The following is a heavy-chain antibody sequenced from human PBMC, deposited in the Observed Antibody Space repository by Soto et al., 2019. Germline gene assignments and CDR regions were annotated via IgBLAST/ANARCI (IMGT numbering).Heavy chain of an antibody. Sequence: EVQLVESGGGLVKPGGSLRLSCAASGFTFSNAWMSWVRQAPGKGLEWVGRIKSKTDGGTADYAAPVKGRFTISRDDAKNTLYLQMNSLKTADTAVYYCTTHRLIAASGLDYWCQGALFTVSS. D-gene: IGHD6-13*01. CDR2: IKSKTDGGTA. CDR1: GFTFSNAW. J-gene: IGHJ4*02. V-gene: IGHV3-15*01. CDR3: TTHRLIAASGLDY.